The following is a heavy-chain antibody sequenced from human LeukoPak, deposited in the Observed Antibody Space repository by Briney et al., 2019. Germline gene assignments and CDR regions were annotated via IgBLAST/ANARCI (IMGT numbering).Heavy chain of an antibody. CDR1: GGSISSYY. V-gene: IGHV4-59*08. Sequence: SETLSLTCTVSGGSISSYYWSWIRQPPGKGLEWIGYIYYSGSTNYNPSLKSRVTMSVDTSKNQFSLKLSSVTAADTAVYYCARHVLLTVTTSHFDCWGQGALVTVSS. CDR3: ARHVLLTVTTSHFDC. J-gene: IGHJ4*02. CDR2: IYYSGST. D-gene: IGHD1-1*01.